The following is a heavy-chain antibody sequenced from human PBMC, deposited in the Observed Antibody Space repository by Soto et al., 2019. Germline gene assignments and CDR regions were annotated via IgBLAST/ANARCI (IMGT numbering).Heavy chain of an antibody. D-gene: IGHD3-10*01. V-gene: IGHV3-23*01. Sequence: GGSLRLSCAASGFTFSSYAMSWVRQAPGKGLEWVSAISGSGGSTYYADSVKGRFTISRDNSKNTLYLQMNSLRAEDTAVYYCAKDRGLYGSGSYYSIPDAFDIWGQGTMVTVSS. J-gene: IGHJ3*02. CDR3: AKDRGLYGSGSYYSIPDAFDI. CDR2: ISGSGGST. CDR1: GFTFSSYA.